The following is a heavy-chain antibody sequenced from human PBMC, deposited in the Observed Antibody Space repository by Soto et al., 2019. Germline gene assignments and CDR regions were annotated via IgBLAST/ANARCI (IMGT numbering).Heavy chain of an antibody. CDR1: GDSVSSNSAA. CDR3: ARGKRLVGKGGYYYYGMDV. V-gene: IGHV6-1*01. Sequence: PSQTLSLTCAISGDSVSSNSAAWNWIRQSPSRGLEWLGRTYYRSKWYNDYAVSVKSRITINPDTSKNQFSLQLNSVTPEDTAVYYCARGKRLVGKGGYYYYGMDVWGQGTTVTVSS. J-gene: IGHJ6*02. D-gene: IGHD6-6*01. CDR2: TYYRSKWYN.